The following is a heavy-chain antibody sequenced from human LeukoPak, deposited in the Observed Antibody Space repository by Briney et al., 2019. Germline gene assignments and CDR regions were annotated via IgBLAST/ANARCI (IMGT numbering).Heavy chain of an antibody. CDR3: ARGYGSGSYWVY. V-gene: IGHV4-34*01. J-gene: IGHJ4*02. D-gene: IGHD3-10*01. Sequence: SETQSLTCAVHGGSFSGYYWSWIRQPPGKGLEWIGEINHSGSTNYNPSLKSRVTISKDTSKNQFSLRLSSVTAADTAVYYCARGYGSGSYWVYWGQGTLVTVSS. CDR1: GGSFSGYY. CDR2: INHSGST.